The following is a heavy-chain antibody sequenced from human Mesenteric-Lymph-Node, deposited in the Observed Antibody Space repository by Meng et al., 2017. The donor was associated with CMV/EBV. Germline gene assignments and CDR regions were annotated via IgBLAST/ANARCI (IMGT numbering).Heavy chain of an antibody. Sequence: QAQLQESGTGLVKPSRILSPPCTVPCDANSSGNHYWSWIRQPAGKGLEWIGRIYTTGSTSYNTSLKSRVTIAVDTSKNQFSLTFRSVTAADTAMYYCARASCSGGTCYDPVFYFDYWGRGTLVTVSS. CDR1: CDANSSGNHY. D-gene: IGHD2-15*01. J-gene: IGHJ4*02. V-gene: IGHV4-61*02. CDR2: IYTTGST. CDR3: ARASCSGGTCYDPVFYFDY.